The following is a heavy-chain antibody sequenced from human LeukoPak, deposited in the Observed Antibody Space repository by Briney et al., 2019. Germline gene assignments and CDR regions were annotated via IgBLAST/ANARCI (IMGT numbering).Heavy chain of an antibody. CDR3: PGEGALKRGWFES. CDR1: GNTFTGYY. Sequence: ASVTVSCTASGNTFTGYYMHWVRQAPGQGLEWMGCVKSHSGATYYAQIFHGRATMTSDTPISTAFMEPSILTSDATAVYYAPGEGALKRGWFESWGQGTLVTVSS. D-gene: IGHD7-27*01. J-gene: IGHJ5*01. CDR2: VKSHSGAT. V-gene: IGHV1-2*02.